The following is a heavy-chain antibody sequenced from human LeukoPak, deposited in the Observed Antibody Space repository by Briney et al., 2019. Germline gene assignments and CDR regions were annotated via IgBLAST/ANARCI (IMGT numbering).Heavy chain of an antibody. CDR2: ISANNGDT. CDR1: GYSFTTYG. V-gene: IGHV1-18*01. Sequence: GASVKVSCKASGYSFTTYGISWVRQAPGQGLEWMGWISANNGDTNYAQKFQGRVTITADKSTSTAYMELSSLRSEDTAVYYCARDGGPDTATYYFDYWGQGTLVTVSS. D-gene: IGHD5-18*01. J-gene: IGHJ4*02. CDR3: ARDGGPDTATYYFDY.